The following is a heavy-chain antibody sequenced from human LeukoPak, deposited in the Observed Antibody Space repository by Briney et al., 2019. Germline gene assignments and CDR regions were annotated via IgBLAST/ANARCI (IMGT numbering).Heavy chain of an antibody. J-gene: IGHJ4*02. CDR3: ASSQIGVRGVILFDY. CDR1: GGSISSYY. D-gene: IGHD3-10*01. CDR2: IYYSGST. Sequence: SETLSLTCTVSGGSISSYYWRWIRQPPGKGLAWIGYIYYSGSTNYNPSLKSRVTISVDTSKNQFSLKLSSVTAADTAVYYCASSQIGVRGVILFDYWGQGTLVTVSS. V-gene: IGHV4-59*01.